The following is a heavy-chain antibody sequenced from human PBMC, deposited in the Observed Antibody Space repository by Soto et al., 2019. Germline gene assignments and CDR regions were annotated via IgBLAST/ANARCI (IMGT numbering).Heavy chain of an antibody. V-gene: IGHV4-34*01. D-gene: IGHD2-8*01. CDR1: GGSSSGYF. Sequence: SETLSLTCAVYGGSSSGYFWGWFRQPPGKGLEWIGEITHSGITKYNPSLKSRVTISSDTSQTQFSLSLISVTAADTALYFCSAWYTGTLHDYWRQGTQVTVSS. CDR3: SAWYTGTLHDY. CDR2: ITHSGIT. J-gene: IGHJ4*02.